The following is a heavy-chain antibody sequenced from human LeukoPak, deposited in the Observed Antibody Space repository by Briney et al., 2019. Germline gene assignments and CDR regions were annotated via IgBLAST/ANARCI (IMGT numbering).Heavy chain of an antibody. CDR3: ARATSWYRGFDY. D-gene: IGHD6-13*01. V-gene: IGHV2-70*11. CDR1: GFSLSTSGMY. CDR2: IDWDDDK. Sequence: SGPTLVNPTQTLTLTCTFSGFSLSTSGMYVSWIRQPPGKALEWLTRIDWDDDKYYSTSLKTRLTISKDTSKNQVVPTKTNMDPVDTATYYCARATSWYRGFDYWGQGTLVTVSS. J-gene: IGHJ4*02.